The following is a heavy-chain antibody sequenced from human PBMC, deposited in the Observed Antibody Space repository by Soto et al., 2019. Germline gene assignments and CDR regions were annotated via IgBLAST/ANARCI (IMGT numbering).Heavy chain of an antibody. J-gene: IGHJ4*02. CDR1: TFIFTNYA. CDR3: ATISDRGIAAALDF. V-gene: IGHV3-23*01. Sequence: GGSLRLSCAASTFIFTNYAMSWFRQAPGEGLEWVSAISGSGGTTYYAGSVKGRFSISRDNSKNTLYLQLNSLRVEDTAIYYCATISDRGIAAALDFWGQGTLVTVSS. D-gene: IGHD6-13*01. CDR2: ISGSGGTT.